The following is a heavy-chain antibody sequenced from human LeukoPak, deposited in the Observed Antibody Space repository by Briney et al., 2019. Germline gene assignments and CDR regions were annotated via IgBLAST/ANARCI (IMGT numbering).Heavy chain of an antibody. D-gene: IGHD3-22*01. CDR2: IYPGDPDT. CDR1: GYSFTSYW. CDR3: ARQFYDSSGYDAFDI. Sequence: GESLKISCKGSGYSFTSYWIGWVRQMSGKGLEWMGIIYPGDPDTRYSPSFQGQVTISADKSISTAYLQWSSLKASDTAMYYCARQFYDSSGYDAFDIWGQGTMVTVSS. V-gene: IGHV5-51*01. J-gene: IGHJ3*02.